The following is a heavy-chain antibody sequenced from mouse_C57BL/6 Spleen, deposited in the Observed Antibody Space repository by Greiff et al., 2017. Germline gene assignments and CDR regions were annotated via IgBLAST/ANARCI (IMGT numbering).Heavy chain of an antibody. CDR3: ARGGVCDYDEASAWFAY. CDR2: IDPSDSYT. Sequence: VQLQQPGAELVRPGTSVKLSCKASGYTFTSYWMHWVKQRPGQGLEWIGVIDPSDSYTNYNQKFKGKATLTVDTSSSTAYMQLSSLTSEDSAVYYCARGGVCDYDEASAWFAYWGQGTLVTVSA. V-gene: IGHV1-59*01. CDR1: GYTFTSYW. J-gene: IGHJ3*01. D-gene: IGHD2-4*01.